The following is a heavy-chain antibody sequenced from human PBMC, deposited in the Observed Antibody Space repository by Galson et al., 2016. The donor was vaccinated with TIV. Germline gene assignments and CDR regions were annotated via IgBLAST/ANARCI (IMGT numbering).Heavy chain of an antibody. CDR3: VIYFEVVLGGFHWFDP. CDR2: ISYSGGT. V-gene: IGHV4-59*11. CDR1: GDSISRHD. D-gene: IGHD3-3*01. J-gene: IGHJ5*02. Sequence: ETLSLTCTVSGDSISRHDWTWIRQPPGKGLEWIGCISYSGGTNYNPSLKGRVSISLDTSENNFSLKLSSVTAADTAVYYCVIYFEVVLGGFHWFDPWGQGTLVIVSS.